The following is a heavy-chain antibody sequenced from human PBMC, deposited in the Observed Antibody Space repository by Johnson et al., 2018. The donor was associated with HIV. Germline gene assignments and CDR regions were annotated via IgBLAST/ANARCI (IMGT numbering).Heavy chain of an antibody. CDR2: ISGSGGST. D-gene: IGHD2-15*01. CDR1: GFTFSSYA. Sequence: VQLVESGGGLVQPGGSLRLSCAASGFTFSSYAMSWVRQAPGKGLEWVSAISGSGGSTYYADSVKGRFTISRDNSKNTLYLQMDSLRAEDMAIYYCARGYCSGGICYPNDAFDIWGQGTMVTVSS. J-gene: IGHJ3*02. V-gene: IGHV3-23*04. CDR3: ARGYCSGGICYPNDAFDI.